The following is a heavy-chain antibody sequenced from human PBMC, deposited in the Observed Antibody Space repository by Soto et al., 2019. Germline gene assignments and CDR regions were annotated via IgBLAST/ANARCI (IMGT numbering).Heavy chain of an antibody. CDR3: AKNYYLDN. J-gene: IGHJ4*02. V-gene: IGHV3-23*01. CDR1: GFTFSSYA. Sequence: GGSLRLSCAASGFTFSSYAMSWVRQAPGKGLEWVSSVNVDDSTYYANSVEGRFTISRDNSKNTVNLQMNSLRAEDTAVYYCAKNYYLDNWAQGTLVTVSS. CDR2: VNVDDST.